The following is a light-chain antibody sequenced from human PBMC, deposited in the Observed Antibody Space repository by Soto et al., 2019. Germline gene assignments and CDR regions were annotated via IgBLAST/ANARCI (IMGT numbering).Light chain of an antibody. CDR2: TGS. J-gene: IGKJ1*01. V-gene: IGKV1-12*01. CDR3: QQTLSFPPT. Sequence: DIQMTQSPSSVSASVGDRVTITCRASQAIDSWLAWYQQKPGEAPKLLIFTGSLLHSGVPPRFSGSGSGTDFTFTISSLQPEDFATYYCQQTLSFPPTFGQGTKV. CDR1: QAIDSW.